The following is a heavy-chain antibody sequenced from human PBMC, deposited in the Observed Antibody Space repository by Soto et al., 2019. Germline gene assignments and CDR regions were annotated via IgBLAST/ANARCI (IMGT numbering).Heavy chain of an antibody. D-gene: IGHD2-2*01. V-gene: IGHV3-11*01. CDR2: IDSGDGTT. CDR3: VRPYYSSNWDLFDF. J-gene: IGHJ4*02. CDR1: GFDFGDYY. Sequence: GWNPRLSCTGSGFDFGDYYMSCIRQAPGKGLEWVSYIDSGDGTTYYTDSVKGRFTISRDNAKKTVYLQMSSLRVEDTALYYFVRPYYSSNWDLFDFCGQGSLVIGSA.